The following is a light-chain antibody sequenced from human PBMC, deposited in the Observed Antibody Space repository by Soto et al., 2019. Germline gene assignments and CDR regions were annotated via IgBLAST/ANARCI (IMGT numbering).Light chain of an antibody. CDR3: QSYDSSLSGVV. Sequence: QSVLTQPPSVSGAPGQRVTISCTGSSSNIGAGYDVHWYQQFPGTAPKLLIYGNSNRPSEVPDRFSGSKSGTSASLAITGLQAEDEADYYCQSYDSSLSGVVFGGGTKLTVL. CDR1: SSNIGAGYD. J-gene: IGLJ2*01. CDR2: GNS. V-gene: IGLV1-40*01.